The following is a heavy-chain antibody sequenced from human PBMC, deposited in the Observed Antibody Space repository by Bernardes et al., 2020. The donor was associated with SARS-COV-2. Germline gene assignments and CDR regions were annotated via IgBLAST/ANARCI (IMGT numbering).Heavy chain of an antibody. J-gene: IGHJ6*03. V-gene: IGHV3-23*01. CDR3: ARRGGGYSGYGLLSGGYMGV. CDR1: GFTFSSYA. CDR2: ISGSGSST. D-gene: IGHD5-12*01. Sequence: GGSLRLSCAASGFTFSSYAMSWVRQAPGKGLEWVSAISGSGSSTYYADSVKGRFTISRDNSKNTLYLQMNSLRAEDTAVYYCARRGGGYSGYGLLSGGYMGVWGKGNTVTGSS.